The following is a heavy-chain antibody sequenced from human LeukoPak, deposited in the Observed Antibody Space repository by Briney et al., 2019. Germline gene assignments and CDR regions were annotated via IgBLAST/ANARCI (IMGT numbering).Heavy chain of an antibody. Sequence: WASVKVSCKASGYTFTSYDSNWVRQATGQRPEWMGWMSPNSGDTGYAQKFQDRVTMTRNTSISTAYMELSSLRSDDTAVYYCARGPPNWGYDYWAREPWSPSPQ. CDR2: MSPNSGDT. CDR1: GYTFTSYD. J-gene: IGHJ4*02. CDR3: ARGPPNWGYDY. D-gene: IGHD7-27*01. V-gene: IGHV1-8*01.